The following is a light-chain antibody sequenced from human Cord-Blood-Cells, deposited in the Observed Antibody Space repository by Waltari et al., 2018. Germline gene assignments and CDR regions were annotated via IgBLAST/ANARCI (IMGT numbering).Light chain of an antibody. V-gene: IGLV2-14*01. CDR3: SSYTSSSTGWV. J-gene: IGLJ3*02. CDR1: GSDVGGYNH. Sequence: QSALTQPASVSGSPGQSITISCTGTGSDVGGYNHVSWYQQHPGKAPKLMIYDVSKRPSGVSNRFSGSKSGNTASLTISGLQAEDEADYYCSSYTSSSTGWVFGGGTKLTVL. CDR2: DVS.